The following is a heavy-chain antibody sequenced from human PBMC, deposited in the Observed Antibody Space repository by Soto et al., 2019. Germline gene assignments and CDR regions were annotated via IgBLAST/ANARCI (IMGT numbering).Heavy chain of an antibody. D-gene: IGHD3-22*01. J-gene: IGHJ4*02. CDR1: GYTFTSYY. CDR2: INPSGGST. V-gene: IGHV1-46*01. CDR3: ARGGEIVVVITWDFDY. Sequence: ASVKVSCKASGYTFTSYYMHCVRQAPGQGLEWMGIINPSGGSTSYAQKFQGRVTMTRDTSTSTVYMELSSLRSEDTAVYYCARGGEIVVVITWDFDYWGQGTLVTVSS.